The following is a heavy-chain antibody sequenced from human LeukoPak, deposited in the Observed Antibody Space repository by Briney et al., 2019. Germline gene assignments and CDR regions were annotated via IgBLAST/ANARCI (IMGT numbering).Heavy chain of an antibody. CDR2: MNPNSGNT. V-gene: IGHV1-8*01. CDR3: AKYGYSGYGYDY. D-gene: IGHD5-12*01. J-gene: IGHJ4*02. Sequence: ASVKVSCKASGYTFTTYDINWVRQATGQGLEWMGWMNPNSGNTGYAQKFQGRVTMTRNTSMSTAYMELNSLRSEDTAVYYCAKYGYSGYGYDYWGQGTLVTVSS. CDR1: GYTFTTYD.